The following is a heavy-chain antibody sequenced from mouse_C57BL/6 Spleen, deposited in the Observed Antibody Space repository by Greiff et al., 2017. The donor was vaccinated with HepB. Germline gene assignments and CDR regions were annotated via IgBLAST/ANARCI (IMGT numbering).Heavy chain of an antibody. Sequence: VQLQQSGAELAKPGASVKLYCKASGYTFTSYWMHWVKQRPGQGLEWIGYINPSSGYTKYNQKFKDKDTLTADKSSSTAYMQLSSLTYDDSAVYYCARWVLGPVDYGGKGTSVTVAS. J-gene: IGHJ4*01. CDR3: ARWVLGPVDY. V-gene: IGHV1-7*01. CDR1: GYTFTSYW. CDR2: INPSSGYT. D-gene: IGHD4-1*01.